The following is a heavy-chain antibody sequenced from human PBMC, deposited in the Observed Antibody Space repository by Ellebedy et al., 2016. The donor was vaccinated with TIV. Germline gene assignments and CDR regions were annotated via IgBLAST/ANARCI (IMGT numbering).Heavy chain of an antibody. CDR3: ARHRDYYYGMDV. CDR1: GGSISSSSYY. J-gene: IGHJ6*02. CDR2: IYYSGST. D-gene: IGHD3-10*01. V-gene: IGHV4-39*01. Sequence: SETLSLXXTVSGGSISSSSYYWGWIRQPPGKGLEWIGSIYYSGSTYYNPSLKSRVTISVDTSKNQFSLKLSSVTAADTAVYYCARHRDYYYGMDVWGQGTTVTVSS.